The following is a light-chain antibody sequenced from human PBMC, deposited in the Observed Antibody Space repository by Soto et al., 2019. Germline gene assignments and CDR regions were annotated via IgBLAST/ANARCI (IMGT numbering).Light chain of an antibody. Sequence: LTQPASVSGSPGQSITISCTGTSSDVGSYNLVSWYQQHPGKAPKLMIYEGSKRPSGVSNRFSGSKSGNTASLTISGLQAEDEADYYCCSYAGSSTYYVFGTG. CDR2: EGS. V-gene: IGLV2-23*01. CDR1: SSDVGSYNL. CDR3: CSYAGSSTYYV. J-gene: IGLJ1*01.